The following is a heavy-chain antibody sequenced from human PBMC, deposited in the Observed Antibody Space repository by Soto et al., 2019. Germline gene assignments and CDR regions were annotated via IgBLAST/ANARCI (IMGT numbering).Heavy chain of an antibody. CDR2: IRSKANSYAT. Sequence: EVQLVESGGGLVQPGGSLKLSCAASGFTFSGSAMHWVRQASGKGMEWVGRIRSKANSYATAYAASVKGRFTISRDDSKNTAYLQMNSLKTEDTAVYYCSTRQSSSSVPSVWGQGTMVTVSS. D-gene: IGHD6-6*01. V-gene: IGHV3-73*02. CDR1: GFTFSGSA. CDR3: STRQSSSSVPSV. J-gene: IGHJ3*01.